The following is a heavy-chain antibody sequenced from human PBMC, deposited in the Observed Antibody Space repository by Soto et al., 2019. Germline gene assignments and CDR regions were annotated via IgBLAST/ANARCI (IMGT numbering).Heavy chain of an antibody. Sequence: QITLKESGPTLVKPTQTLTLTCTFSGFSLNTSGVGVGWIRQPPGKALEWLALIYWDDDERYSPSLKSSLTITTNTSKSQVVLTMTNMDPVDTGTYYGAHRPYGDYPIDYWCQGTLVTVSS. CDR3: AHRPYGDYPIDY. D-gene: IGHD4-17*01. CDR1: GFSLNTSGVG. CDR2: IYWDDDE. J-gene: IGHJ4*02. V-gene: IGHV2-5*02.